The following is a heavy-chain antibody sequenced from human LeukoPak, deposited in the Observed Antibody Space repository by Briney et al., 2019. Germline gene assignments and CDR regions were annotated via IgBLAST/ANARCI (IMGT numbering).Heavy chain of an antibody. CDR1: GFTVSSNY. J-gene: IGHJ3*02. CDR3: ARGHNWNDRGAFDI. CDR2: IYSGGST. V-gene: IGHV3-53*01. Sequence: PGRSLRLSCAASGFTVSSNYMSWVRQAPGKGLEWVSSIYSGGSTYYADSVKGRFTISRDTSKNTPYLQMSSLRAEDTAVYYCARGHNWNDRGAFDIWGQGTMVTVSS. D-gene: IGHD1-1*01.